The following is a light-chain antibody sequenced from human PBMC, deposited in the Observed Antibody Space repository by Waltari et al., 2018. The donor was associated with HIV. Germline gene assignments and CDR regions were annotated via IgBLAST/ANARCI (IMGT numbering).Light chain of an antibody. V-gene: IGKV3-11*01. CDR2: DAS. CDR3: QQRSDWPRST. Sequence: EIELTQSPATLSLSPGERATLSCRASQSVSTYLAWYQQRPGQAPRHLIYDASSRATGIPARFSGSGSGTDFTLTISSLEPADFAVYYCQQRSDWPRSTFGGGTKVEIK. J-gene: IGKJ4*01. CDR1: QSVSTY.